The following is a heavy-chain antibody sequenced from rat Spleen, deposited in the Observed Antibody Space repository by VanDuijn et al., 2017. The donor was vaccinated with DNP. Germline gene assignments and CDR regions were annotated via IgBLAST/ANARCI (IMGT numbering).Heavy chain of an antibody. J-gene: IGHJ3*01. D-gene: IGHD1-6*01. CDR3: ARRTTSFSN. CDR1: GYSITSCCR. V-gene: IGHV3-3*01. Sequence: VQLQESGPGLVEPSQSLSLTCSVTGYSITSCCRWTWIRKFPGHKLEWMGYINSAGSIEYNPSLKGRISITSDTSKNQFFLQVNSVTTDDTATYYCARRTTSFSNWGQGTQFTVSS. CDR2: INSAGSI.